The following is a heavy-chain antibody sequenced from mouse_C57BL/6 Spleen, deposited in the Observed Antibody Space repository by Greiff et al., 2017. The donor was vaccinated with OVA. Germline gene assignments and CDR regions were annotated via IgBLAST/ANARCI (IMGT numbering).Heavy chain of an antibody. CDR3: TKVDYDYAMDY. V-gene: IGHV1-5*01. J-gene: IGHJ4*01. Sequence: VQLQQSGTVLARPGASVKMSCKTSGYTFTSYWMHWVKQRPGQGLEWIGAIYPGNSDTSYNQKFKGKAKLTAVTSASNAYMELSSLKHEDSAVYYCTKVDYDYAMDYWGQGTSVTVSS. CDR2: IYPGNSDT. D-gene: IGHD2-4*01. CDR1: GYTFTSYW.